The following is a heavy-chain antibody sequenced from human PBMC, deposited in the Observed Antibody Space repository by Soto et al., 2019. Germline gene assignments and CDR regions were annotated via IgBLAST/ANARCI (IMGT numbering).Heavy chain of an antibody. V-gene: IGHV1-46*01. CDR2: INPSGGST. D-gene: IGHD2-15*01. CDR1: GYTFTSYY. Sequence: ASVKVSCKASGYTFTSYYMHWVRQAPGQGLEWMGIINPSGGSTNYAQKLQGRVTMTTDTSTSTAYMELRSLRSGDTAVYYCARAVVVSAPYYYMDVWGTGTTVTVSS. J-gene: IGHJ6*03. CDR3: ARAVVVSAPYYYMDV.